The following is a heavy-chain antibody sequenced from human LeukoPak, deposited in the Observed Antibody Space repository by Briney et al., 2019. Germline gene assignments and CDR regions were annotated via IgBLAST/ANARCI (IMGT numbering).Heavy chain of an antibody. V-gene: IGHV1-69*05. CDR2: IIPIFGTA. CDR1: GGTFSSYA. J-gene: IGHJ5*02. D-gene: IGHD4-11*01. Sequence: GSSVKVSCKASGGTFSSYAISWVRQAPGQGLEWMGGIIPIFGTANYAQKFQGRVTITTDESTSTAYMELSSLRSEDTAVYYCARTAYTPFSYSNYVHDPWGQGTLVTVSS. CDR3: ARTAYTPFSYSNYVHDP.